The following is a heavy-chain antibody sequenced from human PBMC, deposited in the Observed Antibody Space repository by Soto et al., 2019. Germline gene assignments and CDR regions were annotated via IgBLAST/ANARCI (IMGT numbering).Heavy chain of an antibody. CDR2: FDPEDGET. D-gene: IGHD6-13*01. V-gene: IGHV1-24*01. CDR3: APAPGYSSSWFNLFDP. CDR1: GYTLTELS. J-gene: IGHJ5*02. Sequence: ASVKVSCKVSGYTLTELSMHWVRQAPGKGLEWMGGFDPEDGETIYAQKFQGRVTMTEDTSTDTAYMELSSLRSEDTAVYYCAPAPGYSSSWFNLFDPWGQGNLVTVSS.